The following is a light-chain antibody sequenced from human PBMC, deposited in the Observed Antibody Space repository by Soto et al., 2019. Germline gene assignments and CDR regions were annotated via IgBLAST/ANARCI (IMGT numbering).Light chain of an antibody. CDR3: QHYNGYPIT. J-gene: IGKJ4*01. CDR1: QSLSGW. Sequence: DIQMTQSPSTLSAFVGDRVTTTCRASQSLSGWLAWYQQKPGKAPKLLIRKATSLESGVPSRYSGRGSGTEFTLTISSLQPDDSATYHCQHYNGYPITFGGGTKVEIK. CDR2: KAT. V-gene: IGKV1-5*03.